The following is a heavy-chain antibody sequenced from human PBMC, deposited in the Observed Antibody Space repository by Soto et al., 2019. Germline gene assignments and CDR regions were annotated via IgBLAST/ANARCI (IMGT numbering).Heavy chain of an antibody. J-gene: IGHJ4*02. CDR2: INHSGST. V-gene: IGHV4-34*01. D-gene: IGHD3-10*01. CDR3: ARDKGYGSGSYYDGYYIDY. Sequence: SETLSLTCAVYGGSFSGYYWSWIRQPPGKGLEWIGEINHSGSTNYNPSLKSRVTISVDTSKNQFSLKLSSVTAADTAVYYCARDKGYGSGSYYDGYYIDYWGQGTLVTVSS. CDR1: GGSFSGYY.